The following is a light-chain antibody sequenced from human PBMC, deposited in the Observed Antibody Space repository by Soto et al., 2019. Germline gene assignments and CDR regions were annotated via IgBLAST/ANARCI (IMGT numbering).Light chain of an antibody. CDR1: QSVTTR. CDR2: GAS. J-gene: IGKJ5*01. Sequence: IVLTQSPGTLSLSPVERVTLYCRASQSVTTRLAWYQHTPGQAPRLLMSGASSRASGVPVRFSGSGSGTDFTLTISRLEPEDFALYYCQQYGGSPITFGLGTRLENK. V-gene: IGKV3-20*01. CDR3: QQYGGSPIT.